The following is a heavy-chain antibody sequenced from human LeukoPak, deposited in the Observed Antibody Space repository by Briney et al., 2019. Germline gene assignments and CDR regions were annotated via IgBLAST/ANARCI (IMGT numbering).Heavy chain of an antibody. CDR3: TRDIVYLRLEY. V-gene: IGHV3-7*01. Sequence: GGSLRLSCAASGFAFPNYWMVWVRQAPGKGLEWVASIGKDGSEKSYVDSVKGRFTISRDNARNSLYLQMSSLRVEDTAVYYCTRDIVYLRLEYWGQGALVTVSS. CDR1: GFAFPNYW. CDR2: IGKDGSEK. J-gene: IGHJ4*02. D-gene: IGHD2-15*01.